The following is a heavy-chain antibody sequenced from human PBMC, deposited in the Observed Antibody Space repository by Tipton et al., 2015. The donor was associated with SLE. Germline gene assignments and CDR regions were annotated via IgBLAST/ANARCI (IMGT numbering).Heavy chain of an antibody. V-gene: IGHV3-33*06. CDR2: VWYDGTTK. CDR1: GFTFNIYA. D-gene: IGHD2-21*02. CDR3: AKDEYGDVSRPDY. J-gene: IGHJ4*02. Sequence: SLRLSCAASGFTFNIYAMHWVRQAPGKGLEWVAVVWYDGTTKSYADSVKGRFTVSRDNSKNTLYLQMNSLRAEDTAVYYCAKDEYGDVSRPDYWSQGTLVSVSS.